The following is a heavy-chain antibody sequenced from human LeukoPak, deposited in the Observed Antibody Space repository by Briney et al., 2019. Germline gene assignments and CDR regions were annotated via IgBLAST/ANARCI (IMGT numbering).Heavy chain of an antibody. J-gene: IGHJ4*02. CDR3: ARADSYSSSWYHY. CDR2: MNPNSGNT. V-gene: IGHV1-8*01. CDR1: GYTFTSYD. D-gene: IGHD6-13*01. Sequence: ASVKVSCKASGYTFTSYDINWVRQATGQGLEWMGWMNPNSGNTGYARKFQGRVTMTRNTSISTAYMELSSLRSEDTAVYYCARADSYSSSWYHYWGQGTLVTVSS.